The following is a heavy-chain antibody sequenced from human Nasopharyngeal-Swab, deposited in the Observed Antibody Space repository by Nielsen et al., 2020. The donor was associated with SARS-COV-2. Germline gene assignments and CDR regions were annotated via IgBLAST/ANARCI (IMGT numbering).Heavy chain of an antibody. V-gene: IGHV3-43*01. CDR2: ISWDGGST. D-gene: IGHD3-10*01. CDR3: AKTGSGSGDFDY. CDR1: GFTFDDYT. J-gene: IGHJ4*02. Sequence: GESLKISCAASGFTFDDYTMHWVRQAPGKGLEWVSLISWDGGSTYYADSVKGRFTISRDNSKNTLYLQMNSLRAEDTAVYYCAKTGSGSGDFDYWGQGTLVTVSS.